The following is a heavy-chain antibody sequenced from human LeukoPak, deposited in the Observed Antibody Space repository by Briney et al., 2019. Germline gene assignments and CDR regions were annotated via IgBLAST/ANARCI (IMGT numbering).Heavy chain of an antibody. Sequence: SETPSLTCTVSGGSITSDYWSWIRQPPGKGLEWIGYIYYSGRTNYNPSLKSRVTISIDTSKKQFSLKLSSVTAADTAVYYCAGEVATDRYYYYYMDVWGKGTTVTISS. V-gene: IGHV4-59*01. CDR1: GGSITSDY. CDR3: AGEVATDRYYYYYMDV. J-gene: IGHJ6*03. CDR2: IYYSGRT. D-gene: IGHD5-12*01.